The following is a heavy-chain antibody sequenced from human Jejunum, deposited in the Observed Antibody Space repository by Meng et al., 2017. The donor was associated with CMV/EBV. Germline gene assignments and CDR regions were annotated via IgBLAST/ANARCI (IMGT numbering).Heavy chain of an antibody. CDR2: IIPLLDIA. J-gene: IGHJ4*02. D-gene: IGHD2-8*01. Sequence: QVQLVQSGAEVKKPGSSVKVSCKASGDTVRSDAINWVRQAPGQGLEWMGGIIPLLDIAEYAQRFQGRVTITTDTSATTAYMELSSLRLDDTAIYYCATNAFDYWGQGTLVTVSS. CDR3: ATNAFDY. V-gene: IGHV1-69*10. CDR1: GDTVRSDA.